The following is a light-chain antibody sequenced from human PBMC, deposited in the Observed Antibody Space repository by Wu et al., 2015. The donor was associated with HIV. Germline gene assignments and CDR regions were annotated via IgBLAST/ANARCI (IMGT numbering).Light chain of an antibody. Sequence: IVLTQSPGTLSLSPGERATLSCRAGQSVSSNYLAWYQQKPGQPPRLLMYGASFRATGIPHRFSGTGSGTDFTLTISRLDPEDFAVYFCQQYSSSPITFGPGTRLEIK. CDR1: QSVSSNY. CDR3: QQYSSSPIT. J-gene: IGKJ5*01. CDR2: GAS. V-gene: IGKV3-20*01.